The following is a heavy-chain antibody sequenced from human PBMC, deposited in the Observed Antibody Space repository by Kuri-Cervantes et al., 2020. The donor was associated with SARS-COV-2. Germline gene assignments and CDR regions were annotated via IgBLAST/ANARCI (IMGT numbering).Heavy chain of an antibody. J-gene: IGHJ6*03. V-gene: IGHV4-4*07. D-gene: IGHD6-19*01. CDR3: ARSGWYSRGVTHFYMDA. CDR2: IYTSGST. CDR1: GGSISSYY. Sequence: SETLSLTCTVSGGSISSYYWSWIRQPAGKGLEWIGRIYTSGSTNYNPSLMSRLTISVDTSKNQFSLKLSSVTAADTALYFCARSGWYSRGVTHFYMDAWGKGTMVTVSS.